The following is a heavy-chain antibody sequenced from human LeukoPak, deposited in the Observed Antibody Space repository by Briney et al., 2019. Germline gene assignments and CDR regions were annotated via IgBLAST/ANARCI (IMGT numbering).Heavy chain of an antibody. CDR1: GDSVSSNSAA. Sequence: SQTLSLTCAITGDSVSSNSAAWNWIRQSPSRGLEWLGRTYYRSKWYNDYAVSVESRITINPDTSKNQFSLQLNSVTPEDTAAYYCARDTNDYVWGSYRPGPIDYWGQGTLVTVSS. J-gene: IGHJ4*02. CDR3: ARDTNDYVWGSYRPGPIDY. CDR2: TYYRSKWYN. V-gene: IGHV6-1*01. D-gene: IGHD3-16*02.